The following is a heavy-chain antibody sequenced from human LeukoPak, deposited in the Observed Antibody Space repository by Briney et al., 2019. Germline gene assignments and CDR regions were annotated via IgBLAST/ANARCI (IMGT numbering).Heavy chain of an antibody. Sequence: VASVKVSCKASGYTFTSYGISWVRQAPGQGLEWMGWISAYNGNTNYAQKLQGRVTMTTDTSTSTAYMELRSLRSDDTAVYYCARDHPVAGTSIGFDYWGQGTLVTVSS. D-gene: IGHD6-19*01. V-gene: IGHV1-18*01. CDR2: ISAYNGNT. CDR1: GYTFTSYG. J-gene: IGHJ4*02. CDR3: ARDHPVAGTSIGFDY.